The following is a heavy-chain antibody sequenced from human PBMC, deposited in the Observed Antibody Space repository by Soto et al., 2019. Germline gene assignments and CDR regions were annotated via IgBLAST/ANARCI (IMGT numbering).Heavy chain of an antibody. CDR2: INPKSGAT. CDR1: GYTFSGYY. CDR3: ARVDMIISAGPFDI. V-gene: IGHV1-2*02. Sequence: QVQVVQSGAEVKKPGASVKVSCKASGYTFSGYYMHWVRQAPGQGLEWVGWINPKSGATNYAQKFQGRVTMTRDTSISTAYMDLSRLRSDDTAVYYCARVDMIISAGPFDIWGQGTMVSVSS. D-gene: IGHD3-22*01. J-gene: IGHJ3*02.